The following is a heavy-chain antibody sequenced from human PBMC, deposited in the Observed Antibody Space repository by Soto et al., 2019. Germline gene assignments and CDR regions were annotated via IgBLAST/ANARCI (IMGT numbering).Heavy chain of an antibody. Sequence: QVQLVQSGGEVTKPGSSVKVSCKASGGTFSSNVISWVRQVPGQGLEWMGGIIPIFGSANYAQKFQGRVTITADESTSTAYMELNSLRYEDTAVFYCARVEQLVRGNYYGMDVWGQGTTVTVS. V-gene: IGHV1-69*01. CDR2: IIPIFGSA. J-gene: IGHJ6*02. CDR1: GGTFSSNV. D-gene: IGHD6-6*01. CDR3: ARVEQLVRGNYYGMDV.